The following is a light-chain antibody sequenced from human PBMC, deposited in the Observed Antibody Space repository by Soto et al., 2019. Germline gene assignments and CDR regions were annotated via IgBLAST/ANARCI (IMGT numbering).Light chain of an antibody. J-gene: IGKJ2*01. CDR2: DAS. V-gene: IGKV3-11*01. Sequence: EVVLTLSQATLSLSPGERASLSFRASQSVNSNLAWYQQKPGQAPRLLIYDASTRATSIPARFSGSGSGTDFTLTISSLEPEDFATYYCQQSYSTPTLGQGTKVDIK. CDR3: QQSYSTPT. CDR1: QSVNSN.